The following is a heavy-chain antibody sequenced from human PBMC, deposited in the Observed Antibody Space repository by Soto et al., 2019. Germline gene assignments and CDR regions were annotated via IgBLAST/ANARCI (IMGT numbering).Heavy chain of an antibody. Sequence: ASVHVSCKASGYTFTGYYMHWVRQAPGQGLEWMGWINPNSGGTNYAQKFQGWVTMTRDTSISTAYMELSRLRSDDTAVYYCARLPGNYYYGMDVWGQGTTVTVSS. CDR2: INPNSGGT. J-gene: IGHJ6*02. D-gene: IGHD3-10*01. CDR1: GYTFTGYY. CDR3: ARLPGNYYYGMDV. V-gene: IGHV1-2*04.